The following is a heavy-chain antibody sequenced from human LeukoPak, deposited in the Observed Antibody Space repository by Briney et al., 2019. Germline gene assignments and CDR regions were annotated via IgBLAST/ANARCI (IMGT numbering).Heavy chain of an antibody. CDR2: IYHNGIT. J-gene: IGHJ4*02. V-gene: IGHV4-59*01. CDR1: GGSISSSY. Sequence: PSETLSLTCTVSGGSISSSYWSWIRQPPGKGLEWLGYIYHNGITSYNPSLKSRITISVATSKKQFSLRLRSVTAADTAVYYCARVSSPYGGLDSWGQGTLVTVS. D-gene: IGHD6-6*01. CDR3: ARVSSPYGGLDS.